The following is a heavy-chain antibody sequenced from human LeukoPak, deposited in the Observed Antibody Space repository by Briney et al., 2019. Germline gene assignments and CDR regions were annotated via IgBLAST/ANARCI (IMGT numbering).Heavy chain of an antibody. D-gene: IGHD3-3*01. V-gene: IGHV3-23*01. CDR1: GFTFSSYA. CDR3: AKFKALRFLEWLFDY. Sequence: PGGSLRLCCAASGFTFSSYAMSWVRQAPGKGLEWVSAISGSGGSTYYADSVKGRFTISRDNSKNTLYLQMNSLRAEDTAVYYRAKFKALRFLEWLFDYWGQGTLVTVSS. J-gene: IGHJ4*02. CDR2: ISGSGGST.